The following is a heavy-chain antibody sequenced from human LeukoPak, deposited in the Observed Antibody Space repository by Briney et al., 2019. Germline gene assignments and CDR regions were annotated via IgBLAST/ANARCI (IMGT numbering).Heavy chain of an antibody. D-gene: IGHD6-6*01. J-gene: IGHJ6*02. CDR2: IKQDVSDE. V-gene: IGHV3-7*05. Sequence: GGSLRLSCAASGFTFSSYWMSWVRQAPGKGLEWVANIKQDVSDEVYVDSVKGRFTISRDNAKNSLFLQMNTLRAEDTAVYYCARDPYSSTWSYGMDVWGQGTTVTVSS. CDR3: ARDPYSSTWSYGMDV. CDR1: GFTFSSYW.